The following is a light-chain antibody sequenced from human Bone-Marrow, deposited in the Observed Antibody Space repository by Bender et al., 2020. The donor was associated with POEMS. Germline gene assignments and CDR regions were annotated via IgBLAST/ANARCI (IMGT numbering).Light chain of an antibody. CDR1: SSDVGSYNR. V-gene: IGLV2-18*02. Sequence: QSALTQPPSVSGSPGQSVTISCTGTSSDVGSYNRVSWYQQPPGTAPKLMIYEVSNRPSGVPDRFSGSKSGNTASLTISGLQAEDEADYYCSSYTSSRLGVLFGGGTKLTVL. CDR2: EVS. CDR3: SSYTSSRLGVL. J-gene: IGLJ2*01.